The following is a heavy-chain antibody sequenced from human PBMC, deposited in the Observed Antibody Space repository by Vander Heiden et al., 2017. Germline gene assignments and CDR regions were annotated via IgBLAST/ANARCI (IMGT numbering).Heavy chain of an antibody. Sequence: QLVESGGGVVQPGTSLRLSCAASGFTFRSYGMHWVRQAQGKGLEWVAVIWYDESKTYYEDSVKGRFTISRDNFKDTLYLEMNSLRAEDSAVYWCARGGSHTHTDGFSFWGQGTMVSVS. CDR2: IWYDESKT. CDR1: GFTFRSYG. D-gene: IGHD1-26*01. V-gene: IGHV3-33*01. CDR3: ARGGSHTHTDGFSF. J-gene: IGHJ3*01.